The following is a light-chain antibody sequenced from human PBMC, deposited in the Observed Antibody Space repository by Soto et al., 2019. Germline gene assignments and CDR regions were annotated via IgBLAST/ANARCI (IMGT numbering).Light chain of an antibody. CDR3: QSADYSGRYVV. V-gene: IGLV3-25*03. Sequence: SYELTQPPSVSVSPGQTAEITCSGDTLPKQFAYWYQRKPGHAPLLVMSKDSERPSGIPERFSGSSSGTTVTLTVSGVQAEDEADYYCQSADYSGRYVVFGGGTKLTVL. CDR1: TLPKQF. CDR2: KDS. J-gene: IGLJ2*01.